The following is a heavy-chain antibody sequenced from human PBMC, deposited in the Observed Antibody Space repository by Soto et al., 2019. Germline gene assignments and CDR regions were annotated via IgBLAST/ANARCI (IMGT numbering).Heavy chain of an antibody. CDR2: ISAYNGNT. Sequence: ASVKVSCKASGYTFTSYGISWVRQAPGQGLEWMGWISAYNGNTNYAQKLQGRVTMTTDTSTSTAYMELRSLRSDDTAVYYCARDRFVVVPDAIGNHWFDPWGQGTLVTVSS. CDR3: ARDRFVVVPDAIGNHWFDP. J-gene: IGHJ5*02. V-gene: IGHV1-18*01. CDR1: GYTFTSYG. D-gene: IGHD2-2*02.